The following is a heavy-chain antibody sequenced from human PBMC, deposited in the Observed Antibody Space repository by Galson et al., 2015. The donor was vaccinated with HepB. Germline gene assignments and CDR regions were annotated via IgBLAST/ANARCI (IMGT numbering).Heavy chain of an antibody. CDR3: ARGYCGGECYHVGDYWFDP. D-gene: IGHD2-21*01. CDR1: GFTVSSNY. Sequence: SLRLSCAASGFTVSSNYMSWVRQAPGKGLEWVSVIYSGGSTYYADSVKGRFTISRHNSKNSLYLQMNSLRAEDTAVYYCARGYCGGECYHVGDYWFDPWGQGTLVNVSS. V-gene: IGHV3-53*04. CDR2: IYSGGST. J-gene: IGHJ5*02.